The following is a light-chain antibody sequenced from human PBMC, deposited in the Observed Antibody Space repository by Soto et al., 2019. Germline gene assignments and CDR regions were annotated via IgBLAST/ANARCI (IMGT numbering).Light chain of an antibody. Sequence: QSALSQPASVSGSPGQSITISCTGSSSDVGRYYLVSWFQQHPGKAPKLIISEVTRRPSGVSNRFSASKSGNTASLTISGLQAEDEADYYCCSYAGNSDVVFGGGTQLTVL. CDR1: SSDVGRYYL. CDR2: EVT. J-gene: IGLJ2*01. CDR3: CSYAGNSDVV. V-gene: IGLV2-23*02.